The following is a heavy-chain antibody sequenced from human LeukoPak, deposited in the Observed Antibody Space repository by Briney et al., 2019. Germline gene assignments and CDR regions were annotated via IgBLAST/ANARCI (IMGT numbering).Heavy chain of an antibody. CDR2: ISSSSSYI. Sequence: GRSLRLSCAASGFTFSSYGMHWVRQAPGKGLEWVSSISSSSSYIYYADSVKGRFTISRDNAKNSLYLQMNSLRAEDTAVYYCARGIAAPKYYFDYWGQGTLVTVSS. V-gene: IGHV3-21*01. D-gene: IGHD6-13*01. CDR3: ARGIAAPKYYFDY. J-gene: IGHJ4*02. CDR1: GFTFSSYG.